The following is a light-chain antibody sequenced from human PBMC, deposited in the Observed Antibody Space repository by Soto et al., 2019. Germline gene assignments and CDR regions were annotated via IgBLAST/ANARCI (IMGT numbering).Light chain of an antibody. V-gene: IGLV2-8*01. CDR1: SSDVGGYNY. CDR3: SSYAGDSVYV. CDR2: EVS. J-gene: IGLJ1*01. Sequence: QSALTQPPSASGSPGQSVTISCTGTSSDVGGYNYVSWYQQHPGKAPKLMIYEVSKRPSGVPDRFSGSKSGNTASLTVSGLQAEDEADYYCSSYAGDSVYVFGTGTKLTVL.